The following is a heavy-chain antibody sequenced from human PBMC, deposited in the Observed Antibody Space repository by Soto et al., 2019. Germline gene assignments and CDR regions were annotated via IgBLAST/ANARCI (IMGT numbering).Heavy chain of an antibody. J-gene: IGHJ4*02. CDR1: GGSISSYY. V-gene: IGHV4-59*01. CDR2: IYYSGST. D-gene: IGHD2-15*01. Sequence: SETLSLTCTVSGGSISSYYWSWIRQPPGKGLEWIGYIYYSGSTNYNPSLKSRVTISVDTSKNQFSLKLSSVTAADTAVYYCARGREYCSGGSCYSVFIYFDYWGQGTLVTVSS. CDR3: ARGREYCSGGSCYSVFIYFDY.